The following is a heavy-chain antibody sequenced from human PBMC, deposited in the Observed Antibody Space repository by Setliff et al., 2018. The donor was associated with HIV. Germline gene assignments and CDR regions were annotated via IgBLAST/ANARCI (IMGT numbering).Heavy chain of an antibody. J-gene: IGHJ6*01. Sequence: KASETLSLTCTVSGGSISSYYWSWIRQPPGKGLEWIGYIYYSGSSKNTPSLKSRVTISVDTPKNEFSLKLSSMTAADTAVYYCARDNSYYYGSGSHYWYGMDVWGQGTTVTVS. CDR2: IYYSGSS. CDR3: ARDNSYYYGSGSHYWYGMDV. D-gene: IGHD3-10*01. V-gene: IGHV4-59*12. CDR1: GGSISSYY.